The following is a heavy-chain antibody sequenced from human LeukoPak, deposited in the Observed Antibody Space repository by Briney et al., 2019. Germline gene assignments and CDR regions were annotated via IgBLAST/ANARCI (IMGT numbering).Heavy chain of an antibody. CDR3: AREGGYSYGDAPLHFDY. J-gene: IGHJ4*02. Sequence: PSETLSLTCTVSGGSISSSSYYWGWIRQPPGKGLEGIGSIYYSGSTYYNPSLKSRVTISVDTSKNQFSLKLSSVTAADTAVYYCAREGGYSYGDAPLHFDYWGQGTLVTVSS. CDR1: GGSISSSSYY. CDR2: IYYSGST. D-gene: IGHD5-18*01. V-gene: IGHV4-39*02.